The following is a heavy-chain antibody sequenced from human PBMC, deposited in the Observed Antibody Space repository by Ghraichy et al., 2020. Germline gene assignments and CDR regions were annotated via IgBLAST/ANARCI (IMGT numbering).Heavy chain of an antibody. CDR3: AREVVDTAMAVDY. V-gene: IGHV4-30-4*01. D-gene: IGHD5-18*01. CDR2: IYYSGST. CDR1: GGSISSGDYY. Sequence: TLSLTCTVSGGSISSGDYYWSWIRQPPGKGLEWIGYIYYSGSTYYNPSLKSRLTISVDTSKNQFSLKLSSVTAADTAVYYCAREVVDTAMAVDYWGQGTLVTVSS. J-gene: IGHJ4*02.